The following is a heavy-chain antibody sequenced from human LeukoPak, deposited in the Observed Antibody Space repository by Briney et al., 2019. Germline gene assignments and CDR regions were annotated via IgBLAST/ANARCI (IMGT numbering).Heavy chain of an antibody. CDR2: IIPIFGTA. CDR1: GGTFSSYA. J-gene: IGHJ4*02. V-gene: IGHV1-69*13. D-gene: IGHD3-22*01. Sequence: SVKVSCKASGGTFSSYAISWVRQAPGQGLEWMGGIIPIFGTADYAQKFQGRVTITADESTSTAYMELSSLRSEDTAVYYCARDRYYYDSSGYYHSYFDYWGQGTLVTVSS. CDR3: ARDRYYYDSSGYYHSYFDY.